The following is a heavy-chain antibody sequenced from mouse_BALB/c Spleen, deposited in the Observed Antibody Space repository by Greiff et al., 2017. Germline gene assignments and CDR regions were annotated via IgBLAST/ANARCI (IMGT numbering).Heavy chain of an antibody. Sequence: VQLKQTGPELVKPGASVKISCKASGYSFTDYIMLWVKQSHGKSLEWIGNINPYYGSTSYNLKFKGKATLTVDKSSSTAYMQLNSLTSEDSAVYYCAYDEFAYWGQGTLVTVSA. CDR2: INPYYGST. CDR3: AYDEFAY. D-gene: IGHD2-12*01. J-gene: IGHJ3*01. V-gene: IGHV1-39*01. CDR1: GYSFTDYI.